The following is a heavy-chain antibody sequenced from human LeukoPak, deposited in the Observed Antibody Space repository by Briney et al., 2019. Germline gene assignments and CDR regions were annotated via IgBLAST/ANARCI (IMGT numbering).Heavy chain of an antibody. CDR1: GYTLTEFS. Sequence: GASVNVSCNVSGYTLTEFSMRWVRQPPGKGLEWIGGFDPEDGETIYAQKFQGRVTMTEDTSTDTAYMELSSLRSEDTAVYYCATAGYCSGGSCSYYFDYWGQGTLVTVSS. CDR2: FDPEDGET. V-gene: IGHV1-24*01. D-gene: IGHD2-15*01. CDR3: ATAGYCSGGSCSYYFDY. J-gene: IGHJ4*02.